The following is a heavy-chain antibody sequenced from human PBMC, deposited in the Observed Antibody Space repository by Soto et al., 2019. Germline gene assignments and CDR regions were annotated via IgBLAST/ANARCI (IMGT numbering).Heavy chain of an antibody. Sequence: LSLTCTVSGGSISSSSYYWGWIRQPPGKGLEWIGSIYYSGSTYYNPSLKSRVTISVDTSKNQFSLKLSSVTVADTAVYYCARSAYTYVWGSYRYTWYFDYWGQGTLVTVSS. CDR3: ARSAYTYVWGSYRYTWYFDY. V-gene: IGHV4-39*01. J-gene: IGHJ4*02. D-gene: IGHD3-16*02. CDR1: GGSISSSSYY. CDR2: IYYSGST.